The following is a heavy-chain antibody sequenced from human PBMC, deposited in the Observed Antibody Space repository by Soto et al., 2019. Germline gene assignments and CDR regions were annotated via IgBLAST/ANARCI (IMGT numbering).Heavy chain of an antibody. J-gene: IGHJ1*01. CDR1: GFSLSNARMG. CDR2: IFSNDEK. CDR3: ARSDYGGNPRPECFQH. D-gene: IGHD4-17*01. V-gene: IGHV2-26*01. Sequence: QVTLKESGPVLVKPTETLTLTCTVSGFSLSNARMGVSWIRQPPGKALEWLAHIFSNDEKSYSKSLKSRLTISKDTSKSQVVLTMTNMDPVDTATYYCARSDYGGNPRPECFQHWGPGTLVTVSS.